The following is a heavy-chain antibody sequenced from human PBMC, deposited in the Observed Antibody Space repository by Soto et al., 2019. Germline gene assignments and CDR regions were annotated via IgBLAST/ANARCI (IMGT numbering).Heavy chain of an antibody. CDR3: ARAVIGFCTNGVCLPDAFDI. CDR1: GFTFSSYD. J-gene: IGHJ3*02. Sequence: GGSLRLSCAASGFTFSSYDMHWVRQATGKGLEWVSAIGTAGDTYYPGSVKGRFTISRENAKNSLYLQMNSLRAGDTAVYYCARAVIGFCTNGVCLPDAFDIRAQRTMVTGSS. CDR2: IGTAGDT. D-gene: IGHD2-8*01. V-gene: IGHV3-13*01.